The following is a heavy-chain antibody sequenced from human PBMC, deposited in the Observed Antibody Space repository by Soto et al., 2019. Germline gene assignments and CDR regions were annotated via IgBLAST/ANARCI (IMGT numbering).Heavy chain of an antibody. CDR3: VGSLMSRAMESFDY. J-gene: IGHJ4*02. V-gene: IGHV4-59*01. CDR2: ISYTVDA. Sequence: SETLSLTCSVSAGPLSLYYWGWVRHSPGEGLQWIAHISYTVDASYNPSLKSRVTISLDTSKNQIALRLMSVTAADTAVYYCVGSLMSRAMESFDYWGQGTLVTVSS. D-gene: IGHD5-18*01. CDR1: AGPLSLYY.